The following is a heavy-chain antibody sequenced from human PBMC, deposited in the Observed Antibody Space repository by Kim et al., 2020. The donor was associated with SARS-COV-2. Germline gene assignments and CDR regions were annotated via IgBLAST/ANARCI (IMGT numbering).Heavy chain of an antibody. CDR1: GYSISSGYY. D-gene: IGHD1-26*01. J-gene: IGHJ4*02. V-gene: IGHV4-38-2*02. CDR2: IYHSGST. CDR3: ARAPGGIVDY. Sequence: SETLSLTCTVSGYSISSGYYWGWIRQPPGKGLAWIGSIYHSGSTYYNPSLKSRVTISVDTSKNQFSLKLSSVTAADTAVYYCARAPGGIVDYWGQGTLVTVSS.